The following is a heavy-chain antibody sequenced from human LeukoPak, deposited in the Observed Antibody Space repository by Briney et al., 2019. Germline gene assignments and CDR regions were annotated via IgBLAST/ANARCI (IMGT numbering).Heavy chain of an antibody. D-gene: IGHD4-17*01. CDR1: GFTSSIYW. J-gene: IGHJ4*02. V-gene: IGHV3-7*01. CDR3: ARLLGDSAAFYY. CDR2: IKQDGSET. Sequence: GGSLRLSCAASGFTSSIYWMSWARQAPGKGLEWVANIKQDGSETYYVDSVKGRFTISRDNAKNSLYLQMNSLRDEDTAVYYCARLLGDSAAFYYWGQGTLVTVSS.